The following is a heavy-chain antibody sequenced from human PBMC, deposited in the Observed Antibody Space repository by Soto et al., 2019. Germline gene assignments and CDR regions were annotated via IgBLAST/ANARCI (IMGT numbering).Heavy chain of an antibody. D-gene: IGHD4-17*01. CDR1: GYTFTGYY. Sequence: ASVRVSCKASGYTFTGYYMHWVRQAPGQGLEWMGWINPNSGGTNYAQKLQGRVTMTTDTSTSTAYMELRSLRSDDTAVYYCARDRGDYCDYVGLSAFYIWGQGTMVTVSS. CDR3: ARDRGDYCDYVGLSAFYI. CDR2: INPNSGGT. V-gene: IGHV1-2*02. J-gene: IGHJ3*02.